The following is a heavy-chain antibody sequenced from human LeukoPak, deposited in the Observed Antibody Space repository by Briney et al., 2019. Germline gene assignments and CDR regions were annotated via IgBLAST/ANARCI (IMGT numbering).Heavy chain of an antibody. D-gene: IGHD3-10*01. CDR3: ARVRGVRGVIHHYYYYYMDV. V-gene: IGHV4-39*07. Sequence: SETLSLTCTVSGGSISSSSYYWSWIRQPPGKGLEWIGEINHSGSTNYNPSLKSRVTISVDTSKNQFSLKLSSVTAADTAVYYCARVRGVRGVIHHYYYYYMDVWGKGTTVTVSS. CDR1: GGSISSSSYY. J-gene: IGHJ6*03. CDR2: INHSGST.